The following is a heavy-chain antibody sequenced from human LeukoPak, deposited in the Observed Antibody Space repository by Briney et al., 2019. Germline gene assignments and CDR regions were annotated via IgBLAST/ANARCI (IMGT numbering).Heavy chain of an antibody. D-gene: IGHD1-26*01. CDR3: ARISGSYGPDDAFDI. CDR1: GYTFTSYG. V-gene: IGHV1-18*01. Sequence: GASVKVSCKASGYTFTSYGISWVRQAPGQGLEWMGWISAYNGNTNYAQKLQGRVTMTTDTSTSTAYMELRSLRSDDTAVYYCARISGSYGPDDAFDIWGQGTMVTVSS. J-gene: IGHJ3*02. CDR2: ISAYNGNT.